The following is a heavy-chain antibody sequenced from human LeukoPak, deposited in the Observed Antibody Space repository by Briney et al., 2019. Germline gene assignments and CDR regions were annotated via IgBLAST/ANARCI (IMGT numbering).Heavy chain of an antibody. CDR3: ARSYSNHLFGMDV. J-gene: IGHJ6*02. Sequence: PGGSLRLSCAASGFTVSSNYMTWVRQAPGKGLEWVSVIYSGGSAYYADSVKGRFTISRDISKNTLYLQMNSLRAEDTAVYYCARSYSNHLFGMDVWGQGTTVTVTS. D-gene: IGHD4-11*01. V-gene: IGHV3-66*01. CDR1: GFTVSSNY. CDR2: IYSGGSA.